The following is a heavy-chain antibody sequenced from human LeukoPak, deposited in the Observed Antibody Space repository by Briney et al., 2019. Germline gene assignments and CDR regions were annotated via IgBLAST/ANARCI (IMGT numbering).Heavy chain of an antibody. CDR3: AKMLNTGHAHAAFDY. D-gene: IGHD2-8*02. V-gene: IGHV3-53*01. CDR2: IYSGGST. Sequence: GGSLRLSCAASGFTVSSNYMNWVRQAPGKGLEWVSVIYSGGSTYYADSVKGRFTISRDNSKNTLYLQMNSLRAEDTAVYYCAKMLNTGHAHAAFDYWGQGTLVTVSS. CDR1: GFTVSSNY. J-gene: IGHJ4*02.